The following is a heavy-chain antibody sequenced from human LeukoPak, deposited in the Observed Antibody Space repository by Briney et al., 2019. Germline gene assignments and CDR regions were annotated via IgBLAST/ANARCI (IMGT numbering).Heavy chain of an antibody. V-gene: IGHV3-21*01. J-gene: IGHJ5*02. Sequence: GGSLRLSCAASGFTFSSYSMNWVRQAPGKGLECVSSISSSSSYIYYADSVKGRFTISRDNAKNSLYLQMNSLRAEDTAVYYCARDPGYGDYGGWFDPWGQGTLVTVSS. D-gene: IGHD4-17*01. CDR2: ISSSSSYI. CDR1: GFTFSSYS. CDR3: ARDPGYGDYGGWFDP.